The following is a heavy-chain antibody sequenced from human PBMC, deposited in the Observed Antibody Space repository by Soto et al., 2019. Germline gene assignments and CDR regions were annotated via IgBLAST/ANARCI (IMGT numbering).Heavy chain of an antibody. CDR1: GFSFGSFG. CDR3: GGGHLSFGFCS. D-gene: IGHD2-21*01. CDR2: ISRDGSNS. V-gene: IGHV3-30*03. Sequence: QIQLVESGGGVVQPGGPLRLSCSASGFSFGSFGMHWVRQAPGEGLEWVAFISRDGSNSFYGDSVKGRFTLSRDNSRNNVNLQMGNTGNGDTALYYCGGGHLSFGFCSWGQGTLVIVSS. J-gene: IGHJ5*02.